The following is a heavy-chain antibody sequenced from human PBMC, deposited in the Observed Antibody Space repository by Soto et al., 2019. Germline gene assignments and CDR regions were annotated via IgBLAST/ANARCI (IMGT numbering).Heavy chain of an antibody. J-gene: IGHJ4*02. CDR1: GFIFSSYA. Sequence: PGGSLRLSCGASGFIFSSYAMSWVRQAPGKGLEWVSAISASGDNAYYADSVKGRFTISRDRSKSLYLQMKSLRAEDTAIYYCAVESRDGYNQLDYWGQGTLVTVSS. CDR2: ISASGDNA. D-gene: IGHD5-12*01. V-gene: IGHV3-23*01. CDR3: AVESRDGYNQLDY.